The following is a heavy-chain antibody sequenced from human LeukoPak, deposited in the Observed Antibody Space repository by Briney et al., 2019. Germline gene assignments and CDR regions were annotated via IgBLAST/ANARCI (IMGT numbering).Heavy chain of an antibody. V-gene: IGHV4-59*01. CDR2: IYYSGST. CDR1: GGSISSYY. Sequence: SETLSLTCTVSGGSISSYYWSWIRQPPGKGLEWIGYIYYSGSTNYNPSLKSRVTISVDTSKNQFSLKLSSVTAADTAVYYCARDLRAGNDAFDIWGQGTMVTVSS. D-gene: IGHD6-19*01. J-gene: IGHJ3*02. CDR3: ARDLRAGNDAFDI.